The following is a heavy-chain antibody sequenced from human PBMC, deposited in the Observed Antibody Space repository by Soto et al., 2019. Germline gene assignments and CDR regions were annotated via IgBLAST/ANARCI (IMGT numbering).Heavy chain of an antibody. J-gene: IGHJ4*02. V-gene: IGHV1-69*08. Sequence: QVQLVQSEAEMKRPGSSVKVSCRASGDSFSSHTFSWVRQAPGQGLEWMGRVIPIPGLTNYALRFQGRVTITADISSSTTYMELASLTPDDTAVYYCAREVIGDLGDSWGQGTLVAVSS. CDR2: VIPIPGLT. CDR3: AREVIGDLGDS. D-gene: IGHD4-17*01. CDR1: GDSFSSHT.